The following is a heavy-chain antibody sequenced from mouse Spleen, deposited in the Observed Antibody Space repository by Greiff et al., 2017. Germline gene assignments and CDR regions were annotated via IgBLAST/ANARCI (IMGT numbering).Heavy chain of an antibody. CDR2: IYPGSGST. Sequence: QVHVKQPGAELVKPGASVKMSCKASGYTFTSYWITWVKQRPGQGLEWIGDIYPGSGSTNYNEKFKSKATLTVDTSSSTAYMQLSSLTSEDSAVYYCARSGSGYRFDYWGQGTTLTVSS. D-gene: IGHD3-2*02. J-gene: IGHJ2*01. CDR1: GYTFTSYW. CDR3: ARSGSGYRFDY. V-gene: IGHV1-55*01.